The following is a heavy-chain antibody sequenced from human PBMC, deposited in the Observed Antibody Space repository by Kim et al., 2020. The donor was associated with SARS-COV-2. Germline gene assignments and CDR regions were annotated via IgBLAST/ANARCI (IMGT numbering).Heavy chain of an antibody. Sequence: ASVKVSCTASGYSFTDYPIHWVRQAPGQGLEWMGWINVEDGRTRHSQKVEGRLTITRDTSANIAYMELTSLKSEDTAIYYCARPVVTSAFDYWGQGTLVSVTS. D-gene: IGHD2-2*01. CDR2: INVEDGRT. CDR3: ARPVVTSAFDY. CDR1: GYSFTDYP. J-gene: IGHJ4*02. V-gene: IGHV1-3*01.